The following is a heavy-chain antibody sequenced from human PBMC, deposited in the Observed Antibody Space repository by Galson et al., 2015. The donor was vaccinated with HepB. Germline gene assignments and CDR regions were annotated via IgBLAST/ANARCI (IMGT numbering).Heavy chain of an antibody. V-gene: IGHV4-34*01. J-gene: IGHJ6*02. Sequence: ETLSLTCAVYGGSFSGYYWSWIRQPPGKGLEWIGEINHSGSTNYNPSLKSRVTISVDTSKNQFSLKLSSVTAADTAVYYCARDRGRSSGWYLGYYYYGMDVWGQGTTVTVSS. CDR2: INHSGST. CDR3: ARDRGRSSGWYLGYYYYGMDV. CDR1: GGSFSGYY. D-gene: IGHD6-19*01.